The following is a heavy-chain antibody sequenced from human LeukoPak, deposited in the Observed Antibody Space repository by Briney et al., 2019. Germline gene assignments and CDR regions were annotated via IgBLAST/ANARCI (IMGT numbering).Heavy chain of an antibody. D-gene: IGHD6-13*01. CDR2: ISGSGGST. CDR3: AKDPEQQLDEGYYFDY. J-gene: IGHJ4*02. CDR1: GFTFSSYA. V-gene: IGHV3-23*01. Sequence: GGSLRLSCAASGFTFSSYAVSWVRQAPGKGLEWVSAISGSGGSTYYADSVKGRFTISRDNSKNTLYLQMNSLRAEDTAVYYCAKDPEQQLDEGYYFDYWGQGTLVTVSS.